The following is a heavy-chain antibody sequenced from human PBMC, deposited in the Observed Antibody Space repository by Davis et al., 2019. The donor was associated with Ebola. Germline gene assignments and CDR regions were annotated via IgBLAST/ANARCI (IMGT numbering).Heavy chain of an antibody. CDR1: GFTFRGSA. Sequence: PGGSLRLSCAAFGFTFRGSAMHWVRQASGKGLEWVGRIRSKANSYATAYAASVKGRFTISRDDSKNTAYLQMNSLKTEDTAVYYCTGAPRGYSYGYGGDYWGQGTLVTVSS. CDR2: IRSKANSYAT. D-gene: IGHD5-18*01. J-gene: IGHJ4*02. CDR3: TGAPRGYSYGYGGDY. V-gene: IGHV3-73*01.